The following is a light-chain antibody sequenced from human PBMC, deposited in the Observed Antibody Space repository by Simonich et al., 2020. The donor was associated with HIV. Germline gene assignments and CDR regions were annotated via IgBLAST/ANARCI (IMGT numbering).Light chain of an antibody. J-gene: IGKJ4*01. CDR3: RQGTHWALT. V-gene: IGKV2-30*02. CDR2: KIS. CDR1: QGLVRRDGNTD. Sequence: DVVLTQSPLSLPVTLRQPASIPCRSSQGLVRRDGNTDLSWFQQRPGQAPSRLIYKISNRASGVPYRFSGSGSGTDCSLKISRMKDENVGVYYCRQGTHWALTFGGGTKVEIK.